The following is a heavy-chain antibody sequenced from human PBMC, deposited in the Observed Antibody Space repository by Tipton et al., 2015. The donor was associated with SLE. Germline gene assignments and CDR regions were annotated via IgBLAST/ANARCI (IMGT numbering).Heavy chain of an antibody. J-gene: IGHJ3*01. D-gene: IGHD6-19*01. CDR2: VNPSGGST. Sequence: QVQLVQSGPEVKKPGASVKVSCKASGYTFTSYYIHWVRQAPGQGLEWMGLVNPSGGSTSYGQKFQGRVPMTRDTSTSTVYMYLSRLRSEDTAVYYCARVKAGLTFDGFDFWGQGTKVTVSS. CDR3: ARVKAGLTFDGFDF. CDR1: GYTFTSYY. V-gene: IGHV1-46*01.